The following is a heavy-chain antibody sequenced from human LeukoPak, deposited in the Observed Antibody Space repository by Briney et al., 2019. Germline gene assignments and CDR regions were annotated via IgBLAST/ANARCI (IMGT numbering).Heavy chain of an antibody. Sequence: GGSLRLSCAASGFTFRSYWMSWFRQAPGKGLEWVANIKEDGSEKSYVDSVKGRFTISRDNAKDLLYLQMNSLRAEETAVYYCARVLVGALDYWGQGTLVTVSS. V-gene: IGHV3-7*03. D-gene: IGHD1-26*01. CDR2: IKEDGSEK. CDR1: GFTFRSYW. J-gene: IGHJ4*02. CDR3: ARVLVGALDY.